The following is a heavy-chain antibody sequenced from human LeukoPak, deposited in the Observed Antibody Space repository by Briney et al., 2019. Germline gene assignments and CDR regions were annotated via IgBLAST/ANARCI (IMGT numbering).Heavy chain of an antibody. Sequence: PSETLSLTCAVYGGSFSGYYWSWIRQPPGKGLEWIGEINRSGSTNYNPSLKSRVTISVDTSKNQFSLKLSSVTAADTAVYYCASSVRYYGMDVWGQGTTVTVSS. CDR3: ASSVRYYGMDV. J-gene: IGHJ6*02. V-gene: IGHV4-34*01. CDR1: GGSFSGYY. D-gene: IGHD2/OR15-2a*01. CDR2: INRSGST.